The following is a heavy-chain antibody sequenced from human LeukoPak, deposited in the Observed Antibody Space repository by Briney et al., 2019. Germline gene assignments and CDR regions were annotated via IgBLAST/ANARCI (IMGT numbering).Heavy chain of an antibody. D-gene: IGHD3-22*01. Sequence: PGGSLRFSCAASGFTFSSYAMHWVRQAPGKGLEWVAVISYDGSNKYYADSVKGRFTISRDNSKNTLYLQMNSLRAEDTAVYYCARDCSSGTYYCDSSGYGPFGSWGQGTLVTVSP. CDR1: GFTFSSYA. CDR3: ARDCSSGTYYCDSSGYGPFGS. V-gene: IGHV3-30-3*01. CDR2: ISYDGSNK. J-gene: IGHJ5*02.